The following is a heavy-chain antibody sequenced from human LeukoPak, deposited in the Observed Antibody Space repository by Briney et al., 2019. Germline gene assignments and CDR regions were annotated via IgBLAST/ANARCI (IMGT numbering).Heavy chain of an antibody. CDR2: MNPNSGNT. Sequence: ASVKVSCKASGYTFTSYDINAVRQATGQGLGGRGGMNPNSGNTGYEQTFQGRVTITRNTSTITTSMGPSSRRSEDTAVYYCARLGSKTNKTYYDFWSGYSRGYAFDIWGKGTMVTVSS. D-gene: IGHD3-3*01. V-gene: IGHV1-8*03. CDR1: GYTFTSYD. CDR3: ARLGSKTNKTYYDFWSGYSRGYAFDI. J-gene: IGHJ3*02.